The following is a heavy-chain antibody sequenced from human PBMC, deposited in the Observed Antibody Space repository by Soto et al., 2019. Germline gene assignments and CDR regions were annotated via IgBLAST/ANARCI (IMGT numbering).Heavy chain of an antibody. J-gene: IGHJ6*02. CDR1: GYTFTGYY. CDR2: INPNSGGT. Sequence: ASVKVSCKASGYTFTGYYMHWVRQAPGQGLEWMGWINPNSGGTNYAQKFQGWVTMTRDTSISTAYMELSRLRSDDTAVYYCAREKGVYNTIFGVVTSELYYYYGMDVWGQGTTVTVSS. CDR3: AREKGVYNTIFGVVTSELYYYYGMDV. V-gene: IGHV1-2*04. D-gene: IGHD3-3*01.